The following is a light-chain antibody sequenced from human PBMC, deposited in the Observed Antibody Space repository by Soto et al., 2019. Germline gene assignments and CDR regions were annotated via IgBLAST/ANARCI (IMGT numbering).Light chain of an antibody. CDR3: QQRSNWPGT. CDR1: QRVSSY. V-gene: IGKV3-11*01. CDR2: DAS. J-gene: IGKJ1*01. Sequence: EIVLTQSPATLSLSPGERATLSCRASQRVSSYLAWYQQKPGQAPRLLIYDASNRATGIPARFSGSGSWTDFTLTISSLEPEDFAVYYCQQRSNWPGTFGQGTKVDIK.